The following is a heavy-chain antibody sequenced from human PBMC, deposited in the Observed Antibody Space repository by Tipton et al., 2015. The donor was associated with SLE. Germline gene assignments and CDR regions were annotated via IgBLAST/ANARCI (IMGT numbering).Heavy chain of an antibody. CDR2: IYTSGST. J-gene: IGHJ5*02. CDR1: GGSISSGGYS. CDR3: ARTTRGGFDP. D-gene: IGHD3-10*01. Sequence: TLSLTCAVSGGSISSGGYSWSWIRQPAGKGLEWIGYIYTSGSTNYNPSLKSRVTISVDTSKNQFSLKLSSVTAADTAVYYCARTTRGGFDPWGQGTLVTVSS. V-gene: IGHV4-61*09.